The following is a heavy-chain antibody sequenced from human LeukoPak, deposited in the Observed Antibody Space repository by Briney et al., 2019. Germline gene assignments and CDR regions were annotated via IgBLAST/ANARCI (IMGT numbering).Heavy chain of an antibody. CDR3: ARTFGDYAHLDY. CDR1: GFTFATSA. V-gene: IGHV3-23*01. CDR2: ISGRTTTT. D-gene: IGHD4-17*01. J-gene: IGHJ4*02. Sequence: PGGSLRLSRAASGFTFATSAMTWVRQAPGKGLEWVSAISGRTTTTYYTGSLKGRFIISRDNSRNTLYLQMNSLRADDTAVYYCARTFGDYAHLDYWGQGTPVTVSS.